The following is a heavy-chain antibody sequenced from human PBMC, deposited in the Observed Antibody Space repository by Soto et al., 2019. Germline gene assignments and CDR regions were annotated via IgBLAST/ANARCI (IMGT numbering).Heavy chain of an antibody. CDR3: ARFLGYCSSTSCYSTSHYFDY. J-gene: IGHJ4*02. D-gene: IGHD2-2*01. Sequence: ASVKVSCKASGYTFTSFGISWVRQAPGQGLEWMGWISAYNGNTNYAQKLQGRVTMTTDTSTSTAYMELRSLRSDDAAVYYCARFLGYCSSTSCYSTSHYFDYWGQGTLVTVSS. CDR1: GYTFTSFG. CDR2: ISAYNGNT. V-gene: IGHV1-18*01.